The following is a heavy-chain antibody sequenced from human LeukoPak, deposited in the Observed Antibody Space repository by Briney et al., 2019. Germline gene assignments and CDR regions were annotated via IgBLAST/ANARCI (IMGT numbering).Heavy chain of an antibody. D-gene: IGHD1-26*01. CDR2: ISAYNGNT. V-gene: IGHV1-18*01. Sequence: GASVKVSCKASGYTFTSYGIRWVRQAPGHGLEWMGWISAYNGNTNYAQKLQGRVTMTTDTSTSTAYMELRSLRSDDTAVYYCARGHGDGNGGRYFDYWGQGTLVTVPS. CDR1: GYTFTSYG. J-gene: IGHJ4*02. CDR3: ARGHGDGNGGRYFDY.